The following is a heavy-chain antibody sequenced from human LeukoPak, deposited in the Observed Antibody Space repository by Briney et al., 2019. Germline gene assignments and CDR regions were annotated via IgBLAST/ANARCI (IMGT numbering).Heavy chain of an antibody. V-gene: IGHV3-43*02. CDR2: ISGDGGST. Sequence: GGSLRLSCAASGFTFDDYAMHWVRQAPGKGLEWVSLISGDGGSTYYADSVKGRFTISRDNSKNSLYLQMNSLRTEDTALYYCAKAKDYGDYVGVVYMDVWGKGTTVTVSS. J-gene: IGHJ6*03. D-gene: IGHD4-17*01. CDR3: AKAKDYGDYVGVVYMDV. CDR1: GFTFDDYA.